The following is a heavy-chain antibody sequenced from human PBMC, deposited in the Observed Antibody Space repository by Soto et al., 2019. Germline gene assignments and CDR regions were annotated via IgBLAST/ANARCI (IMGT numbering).Heavy chain of an antibody. D-gene: IGHD3-10*01. CDR1: GFTFSSYG. V-gene: IGHV3-33*01. CDR3: ARDPGIDGMDV. Sequence: GGSLRLSCAASGFTFSSYGMHWVRQAPGKGLEWVAVIWYDGSNKYYADSVKGRFTISRDNSKNTLYLQMNSLRAEDTAVYYCARDPGIDGMDVWGQGTTVTVSS. J-gene: IGHJ6*02. CDR2: IWYDGSNK.